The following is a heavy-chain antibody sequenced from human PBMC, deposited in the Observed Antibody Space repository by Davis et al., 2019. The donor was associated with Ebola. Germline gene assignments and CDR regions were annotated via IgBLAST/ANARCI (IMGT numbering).Heavy chain of an antibody. D-gene: IGHD2-2*01. Sequence: SETLSLTCTVSGGSISSGGYYWSWIRQHPGKGLEWIGYIYYSGSTYYNPSLKSRVTISVDTSKNQFSLQLNSVTPEDTAVYYCARRGDIVVVPAAEGYYYYYYGMDVWGQGTTVTVSS. V-gene: IGHV4-31*03. CDR3: ARRGDIVVVPAAEGYYYYYYGMDV. CDR1: GGSISSGGYY. CDR2: IYYSGST. J-gene: IGHJ6*02.